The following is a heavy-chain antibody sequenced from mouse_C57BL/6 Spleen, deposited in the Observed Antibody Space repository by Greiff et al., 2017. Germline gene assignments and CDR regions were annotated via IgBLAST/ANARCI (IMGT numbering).Heavy chain of an antibody. V-gene: IGHV5-17*01. CDR3: ERSSNYAFFFDY. D-gene: IGHD2-5*01. J-gene: IGHJ2*01. CDR1: GFTFSDYG. CDR2: ISSGSSTI. Sequence: EVKLMESGGGLVKPGGSLKLSCAASGFTFSDYGMHWVRQAPEKGLEWVAYISSGSSTIYYADTVKGRFTISRDNAKNTLFLQMTSLRSEDTAMYYCERSSNYAFFFDYWGQGTTLTVSS.